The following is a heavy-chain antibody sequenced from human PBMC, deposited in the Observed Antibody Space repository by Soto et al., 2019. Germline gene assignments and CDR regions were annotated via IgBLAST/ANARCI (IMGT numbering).Heavy chain of an antibody. J-gene: IGHJ6*02. Sequence: QLQLQESGPGLVKPSETLSLTCTVSGGSISSSSYYWGWIRQPPGQGLVWIGSIYYSGSTYYSPSIKSRVTISVDTSKNQFSLKLSSVTAADTAVYYCARRVTAVAGTYYYYYGMDVWGQGTTVTVSS. V-gene: IGHV4-39*01. CDR3: ARRVTAVAGTYYYYYGMDV. D-gene: IGHD6-19*01. CDR1: GGSISSSSYY. CDR2: IYYSGST.